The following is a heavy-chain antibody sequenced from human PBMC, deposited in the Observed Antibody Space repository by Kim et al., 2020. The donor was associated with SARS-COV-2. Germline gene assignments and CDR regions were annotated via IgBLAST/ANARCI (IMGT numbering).Heavy chain of an antibody. CDR2: IIPILGIA. CDR1: GCTFSSYA. J-gene: IGHJ4*02. CDR3: ARDRGGNYDGSGDY. Sequence: SVKVSCKASGCTFSSYAISWVRQAPGQGLEWMGRIIPILGIANYAQKFQGRVTITADKSTSTAYMQLSSLRSEDTAVYYCARDRGGNYDGSGDYWGQGTLVTVPS. V-gene: IGHV1-69*04. D-gene: IGHD3-10*01.